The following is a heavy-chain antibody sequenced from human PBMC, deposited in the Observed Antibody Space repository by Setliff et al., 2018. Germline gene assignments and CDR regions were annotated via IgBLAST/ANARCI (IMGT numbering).Heavy chain of an antibody. CDR2: INGDGSET. J-gene: IGHJ4*02. CDR1: GFIFNAYW. V-gene: IGHV3-7*01. CDR3: GRVYNPKRDHGDYLGENFDY. D-gene: IGHD4-17*01. Sequence: RLSCAASGFIFNAYWMTWVRQAPGKGLEWVANINGDGSETYYVDSVKGRFTISRDNAKNSLYLQMNSLRAEDTALYYCGRVYNPKRDHGDYLGENFDYWGQGTLVTVSS.